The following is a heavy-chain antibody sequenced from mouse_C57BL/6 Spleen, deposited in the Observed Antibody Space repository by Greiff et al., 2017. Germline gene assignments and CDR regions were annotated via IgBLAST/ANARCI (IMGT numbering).Heavy chain of an antibody. CDR1: GYSFTSYY. CDR2: IYPGSGNT. Sequence: VQLQESGPELVKPGASVKISCKASGYSFTSYYIHWVKQRPGQGLEWIGWIYPGSGNTKYNEKFKGKATLTADTSSSTAYMQLSSLTSEDSAVYYCARDSNYGWYFDVWGTGTTVTVSS. V-gene: IGHV1-66*01. J-gene: IGHJ1*03. D-gene: IGHD2-5*01. CDR3: ARDSNYGWYFDV.